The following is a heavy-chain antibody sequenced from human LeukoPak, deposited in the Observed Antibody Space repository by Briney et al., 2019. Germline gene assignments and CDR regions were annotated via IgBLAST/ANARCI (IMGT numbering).Heavy chain of an antibody. CDR1: GFTSTSYW. J-gene: IGHJ5*02. V-gene: IGHV3-7*05. D-gene: IGHD7-27*01. CDR3: AREDWGPRFDP. CDR2: INHDGTDK. Sequence: GGSLRLSCAASGFTSTSYWMTWVRQAPGKGLHWVANINHDGTDKNYADSVKGRFTISRDNAKRSVFLQMNSLRAEDTGLYYCAREDWGPRFDPRGQGTLITVSS.